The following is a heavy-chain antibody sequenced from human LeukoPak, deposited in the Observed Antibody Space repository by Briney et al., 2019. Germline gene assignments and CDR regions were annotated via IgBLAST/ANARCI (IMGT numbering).Heavy chain of an antibody. Sequence: PGVSLRLSCAASGFAFSSYTMHWVRQVPGKGLGWVSVISGNGISIHYADSVKGRFTISRDNSKNTLFLQMNSLRDEDTAVYYCTRVYLERLTAGYFDHWGQGTLVTVSP. D-gene: IGHD2-8*01. V-gene: IGHV3-23*01. CDR1: GFAFSSYT. CDR2: ISGNGISI. CDR3: TRVYLERLTAGYFDH. J-gene: IGHJ4*02.